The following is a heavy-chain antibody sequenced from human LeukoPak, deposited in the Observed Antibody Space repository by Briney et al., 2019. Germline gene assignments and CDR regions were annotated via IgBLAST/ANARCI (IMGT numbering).Heavy chain of an antibody. D-gene: IGHD4-17*01. V-gene: IGHV4-59*01. CDR1: GGSISSYY. CDR3: ARVRTFYGDADY. J-gene: IGHJ4*02. CDR2: IYYSGST. Sequence: SETLSLTCTVSGGSISSYYWSWIRQPPGKGLEWIGYIYYSGSTNYNPSLKSRVTISVDTSKNQFSLKLSSVTAADTAVYYCARVRTFYGDADYWGQGTLATVSS.